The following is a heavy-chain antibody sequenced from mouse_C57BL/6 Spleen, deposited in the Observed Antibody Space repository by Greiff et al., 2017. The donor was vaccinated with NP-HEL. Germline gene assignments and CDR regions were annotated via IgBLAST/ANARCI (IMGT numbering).Heavy chain of an antibody. Sequence: DVMLVESGGGLVKPGGSLKLSCAASGFTFSSYAMSWVRQTPEKRLEWVATISDGGSYTYYPDNVKGRFTISRDNAKNNLYLQMSHLKSEDTAMYYCARGPYYGSSLYYFDYWGQGTTLTVSS. CDR3: ARGPYYGSSLYYFDY. D-gene: IGHD1-1*01. J-gene: IGHJ2*01. CDR1: GFTFSSYA. V-gene: IGHV5-4*03. CDR2: ISDGGSYT.